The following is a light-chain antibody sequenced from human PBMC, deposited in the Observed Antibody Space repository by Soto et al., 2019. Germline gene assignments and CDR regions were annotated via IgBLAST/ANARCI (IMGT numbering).Light chain of an antibody. CDR3: QQYDSYPRT. CDR2: KAS. V-gene: IGKV1-5*03. J-gene: IGKJ1*01. Sequence: DIPMTQSPYTLSASVGDRVTITCRASQIISSWLAWYQQKPGRAPKLLIYKASSLDSGVPSRFSGSGSGTEFTLTISSLQPDDFATYYCQQYDSYPRTFGRGTKVEI. CDR1: QIISSW.